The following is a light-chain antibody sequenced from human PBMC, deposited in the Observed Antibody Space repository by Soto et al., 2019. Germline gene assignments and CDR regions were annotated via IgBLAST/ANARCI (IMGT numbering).Light chain of an antibody. CDR1: QNSRIY. J-gene: IGKJ2*01. V-gene: IGKV1-39*01. CDR2: AAS. CDR3: QQIHSTSSYT. Sequence: DIQMTQSPSSLSASVGDRVTITCRASQNSRIYLNWYQQRPGKTPNLLVYAASNLRSGVPSRFSGSGSGTVFTLTIDSLQPEDFATYYCQQIHSTSSYTFGQGTRVDIK.